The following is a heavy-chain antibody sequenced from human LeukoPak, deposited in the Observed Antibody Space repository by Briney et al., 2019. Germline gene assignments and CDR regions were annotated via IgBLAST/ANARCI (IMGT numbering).Heavy chain of an antibody. CDR3: TTRGVNYDFWSGYYSFDY. D-gene: IGHD3-3*01. Sequence: GGSLRLSCAASGFTFSNAWMSWVRQAPGKWLEWVGLIKSKTDGGTTDYAAPVKGRFTISRDDSKNTMYLQMNSLKTEDTAVYYCTTRGVNYDFWSGYYSFDYWGQGTLVTVSS. CDR2: IKSKTDGGTT. CDR1: GFTFSNAW. V-gene: IGHV3-15*01. J-gene: IGHJ4*02.